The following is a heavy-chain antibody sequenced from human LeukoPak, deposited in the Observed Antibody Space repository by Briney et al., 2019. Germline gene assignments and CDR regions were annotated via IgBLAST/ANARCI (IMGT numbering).Heavy chain of an antibody. J-gene: IGHJ4*02. CDR2: ISKDETNK. Sequence: GGSLRLSCAASGFSFSTFGMHWVRQTPGKGLEWVSHISKDETNKYYADSVKGGFTISRDTSKNTLFLQMNSLRAEDTAVYYCARDYYDSSGMGPDYWGQGTLVTVSS. D-gene: IGHD3-22*01. CDR3: ARDYYDSSGMGPDY. CDR1: GFSFSTFG. V-gene: IGHV3-33*05.